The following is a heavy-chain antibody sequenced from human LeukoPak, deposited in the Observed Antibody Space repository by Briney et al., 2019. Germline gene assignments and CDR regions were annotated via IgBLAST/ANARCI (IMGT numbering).Heavy chain of an antibody. Sequence: GESLKISCKGSGYSFTSYWIGWVRQMPGKGLEWMGIIYPGDSDTRYSPSFQGQVTISADKSISTAYLQWSSLKASDTATYYCARTPLGTTPAYYLDYWGQGTLVTVSS. CDR3: ARTPLGTTPAYYLDY. CDR2: IYPGDSDT. V-gene: IGHV5-51*01. J-gene: IGHJ4*02. CDR1: GYSFTSYW. D-gene: IGHD4-17*01.